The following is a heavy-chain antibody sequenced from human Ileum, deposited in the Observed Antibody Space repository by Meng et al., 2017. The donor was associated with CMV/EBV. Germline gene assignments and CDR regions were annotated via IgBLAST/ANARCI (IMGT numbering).Heavy chain of an antibody. D-gene: IGHD6-13*01. V-gene: IGHV1-2*06. CDR3: ARGSKNWYGFDY. CDR1: GYTFTDYY. Sequence: QVQLVQSGAEVKKPGASVKVSCKSSGYTFTDYYMHWVRPAPGQGLEWMGRINPNSGGTNYAQKFQGRVTMTRDTSISAVYVELSSLISDDTAVYYCARGSKNWYGFDYWGQGILVTVSS. J-gene: IGHJ4*02. CDR2: INPNSGGT.